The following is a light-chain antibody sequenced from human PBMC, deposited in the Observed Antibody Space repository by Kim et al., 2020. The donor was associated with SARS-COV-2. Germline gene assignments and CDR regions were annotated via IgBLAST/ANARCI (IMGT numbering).Light chain of an antibody. V-gene: IGLV2-14*03. CDR2: DVI. CDR3: CSYTRGSTYV. CDR1: NSDVGGYDY. Sequence: QSALTQPAAVSGSPGQSITISCTGTNSDVGGYDYVFWYQQPGKAPRLMISDVIQRPPGVSNRFSGSKSGNTASLTISGLQAEDEADYYCCSYTRGSTYVFGSGTKVTVL. J-gene: IGLJ1*01.